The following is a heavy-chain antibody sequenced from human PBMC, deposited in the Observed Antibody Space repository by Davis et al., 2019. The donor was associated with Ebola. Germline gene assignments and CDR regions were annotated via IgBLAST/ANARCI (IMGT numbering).Heavy chain of an antibody. CDR2: INPSGGST. D-gene: IGHD4/OR15-4a*01. V-gene: IGHV1-46*01. CDR1: GYTFTGYY. CDR3: AREGASEGSPAGDY. J-gene: IGHJ4*02. Sequence: ASVKVSCKASGYTFTGYYMHWVRQAPGQGLEWMGIINPSGGSTSYAQKFQGRVTMTRDTSTSTAYLELTNLRSEDTAVYYCAREGASEGSPAGDYWGQGTLVSVSS.